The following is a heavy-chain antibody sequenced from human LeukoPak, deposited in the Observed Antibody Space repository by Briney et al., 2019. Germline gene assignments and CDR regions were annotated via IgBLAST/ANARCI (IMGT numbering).Heavy chain of an antibody. Sequence: EGSLRVSCEASGFTFTNYAMNWVRQAPGKGLEWVAWINADEGNKYYSHSVQGRFTIPRDNSKNTLYLQMNSLRAEDTAVYYCARDMYYRGSGSYFNVDYGGQGTLVTVSS. CDR3: ARDMYYRGSGSYFNVDY. CDR2: INADEGNK. V-gene: IGHV3-30*02. J-gene: IGHJ4*02. CDR1: GFTFTNYA. D-gene: IGHD3-10*01.